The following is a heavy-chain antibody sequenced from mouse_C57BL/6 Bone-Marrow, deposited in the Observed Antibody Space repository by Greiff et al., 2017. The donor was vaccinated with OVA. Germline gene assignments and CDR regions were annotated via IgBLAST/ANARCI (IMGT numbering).Heavy chain of an antibody. CDR3: AAYYGSSLYYFDY. CDR1: GYTFTSYW. D-gene: IGHD1-1*01. Sequence: VQLQQPGAELVKPGASVKMSCKASGYTFTSYWITWVKQRPGQGLEWIGDIYPGSGSTNSNEKFKSKGTLTVDTSSSTAYMQLSSLTSEDSAVYYCAAYYGSSLYYFDYWGQGTTLTVSS. V-gene: IGHV1-55*01. J-gene: IGHJ2*01. CDR2: IYPGSGST.